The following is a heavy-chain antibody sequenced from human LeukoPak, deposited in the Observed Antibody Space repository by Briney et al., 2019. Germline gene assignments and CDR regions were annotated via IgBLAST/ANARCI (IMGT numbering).Heavy chain of an antibody. CDR2: ISSGADIT. CDR1: GFTFSSYT. CDR3: AREDAYSPVWSPFDY. D-gene: IGHD6-19*01. V-gene: IGHV3-23*01. Sequence: GGSLRLSCAASGFTFSSYTMSWVRQAPGKGPERVSGISSGADITYYADSVKGRFTISRDNAKNSLYLQMNSLRAEDTAVYYCAREDAYSPVWSPFDYWGQGTLVTVSS. J-gene: IGHJ4*02.